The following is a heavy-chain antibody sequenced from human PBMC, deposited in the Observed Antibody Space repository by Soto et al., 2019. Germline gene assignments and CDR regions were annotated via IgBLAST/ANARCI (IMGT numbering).Heavy chain of an antibody. CDR2: LGAARDP. J-gene: IGHJ6*02. CDR1: GFSFRDYD. D-gene: IGHD1-26*01. Sequence: EVQLVESGGGSVQPGESLRLSCAASGFSFRDYDMHWVRQRKGKGLEWVSALGAARDPYYVGAVKGRFSVSRDNAQNSLFLQMNNLRVDYTAVYFCARAYLGRLPRRADYYYAXDVWGRGTTVTVSS. CDR3: ARAYLGRLPRRADYYYAXDV. V-gene: IGHV3-13*05.